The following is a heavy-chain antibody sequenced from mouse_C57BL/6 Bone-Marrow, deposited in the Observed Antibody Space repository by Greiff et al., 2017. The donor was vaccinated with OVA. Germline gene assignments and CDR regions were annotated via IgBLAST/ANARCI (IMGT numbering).Heavy chain of an antibody. CDR3: ARHYYGSSYAMDY. J-gene: IGHJ4*01. CDR1: GFTFSDYG. V-gene: IGHV5-17*01. D-gene: IGHD1-1*01. Sequence: EVQRVESGGGLVKPGGSLKLSCAASGFTFSDYGMHWVRQAPEKGLEWVAYISSGSSTIYYADTVKGRFTISRDNAKNTLFLQMTSLRSEDTAMYYCARHYYGSSYAMDYWGQGTSVTVSS. CDR2: ISSGSSTI.